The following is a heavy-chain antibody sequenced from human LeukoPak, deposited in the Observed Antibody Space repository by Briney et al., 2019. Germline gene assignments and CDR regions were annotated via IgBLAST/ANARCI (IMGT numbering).Heavy chain of an antibody. Sequence: SQTLSLTCTLSLGSISSGSYYWNCIRQPAGEGLEWIGRIYTSGSTHYNTSLKSRVTISVDTSQKPTSPKLSTLSPPHTAAYFCASTNCGGDCRQYYYSYYMDVWGKGTTVTISS. CDR3: ASTNCGGDCRQYYYSYYMDV. D-gene: IGHD2-21*02. V-gene: IGHV4-61*02. CDR1: LGSISSGSYY. J-gene: IGHJ6*03. CDR2: IYTSGST.